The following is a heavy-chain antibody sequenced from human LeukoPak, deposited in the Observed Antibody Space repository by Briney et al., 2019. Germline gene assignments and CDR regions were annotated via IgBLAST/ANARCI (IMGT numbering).Heavy chain of an antibody. D-gene: IGHD3-9*01. Sequence: PSETLSLTCAVSGGSISSSNWWSWVRQPPGKGLEWSGEIYHSGSTNYNPSLKSRVTISVDKSKNPFSLKLSSVTAADTAVYYCAREGYDILTGYELFDYWGQGTLVTVSS. J-gene: IGHJ4*02. CDR2: IYHSGST. CDR3: AREGYDILTGYELFDY. V-gene: IGHV4-4*02. CDR1: GGSISSSNW.